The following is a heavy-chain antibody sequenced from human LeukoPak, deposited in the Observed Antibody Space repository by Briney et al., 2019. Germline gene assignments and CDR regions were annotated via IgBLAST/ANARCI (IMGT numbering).Heavy chain of an antibody. D-gene: IGHD6-13*01. V-gene: IGHV1-69*05. J-gene: IGHJ4*02. CDR1: GGTFSSYA. CDR2: IIPIFGTA. Sequence: SVKVSCKASGGTFSSYAISWVRQAPGQGLEWMGGIIPIFGTANYAQKFQGRVTITTDESTSTAYMELSSLRSEDTAVYYCASHLSIAAAGNNWGQGTLVTVSS. CDR3: ASHLSIAAAGNN.